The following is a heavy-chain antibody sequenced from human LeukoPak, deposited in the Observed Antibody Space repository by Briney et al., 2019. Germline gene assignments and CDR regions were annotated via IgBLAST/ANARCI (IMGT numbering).Heavy chain of an antibody. J-gene: IGHJ4*02. Sequence: SETLSLTCTVTGVSITSGTYYWTWIRQPAGKGLEWIGRIYSTGRVNYNPSLKSRVTMLLDTSKNHISLKVTSVTAADTAIYFCARASETAMVTLWGQGTLVTVSS. CDR3: ARASETAMVTL. CDR2: IYSTGRV. D-gene: IGHD5-18*01. V-gene: IGHV4-61*02. CDR1: GVSITSGTYY.